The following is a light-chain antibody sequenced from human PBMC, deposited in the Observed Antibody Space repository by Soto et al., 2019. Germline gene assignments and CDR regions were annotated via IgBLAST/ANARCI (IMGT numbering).Light chain of an antibody. CDR1: QSVSSK. V-gene: IGKV3-11*01. J-gene: IGKJ5*01. Sequence: EIMLTQSPATVSLSPGERATLSCRASQSVSSKLAWYQQKPGQAPRLLIYDASFRATGIPERFSGSGSGTDFTLSISSLEPEDFAVYYCQLSQQRSSWPPIAFGQGTRLEIK. CDR3: QLSQQRSSWPPIA. CDR2: DAS.